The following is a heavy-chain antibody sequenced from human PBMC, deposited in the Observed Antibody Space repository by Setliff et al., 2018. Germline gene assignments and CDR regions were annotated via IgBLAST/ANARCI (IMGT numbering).Heavy chain of an antibody. Sequence: GGSLRLSCAASGFTFSSYAMSWVRQAPGKGLEWVSGTSGSGVSTYSAESVKGRFTISRDNSKNTLYLQMNSLRAEDTAVYYCAKAARYQLLMSPHWFDPWGQGTLVTVSS. CDR1: GFTFSSYA. D-gene: IGHD2-2*01. J-gene: IGHJ5*02. V-gene: IGHV3-23*01. CDR2: TSGSGVST. CDR3: AKAARYQLLMSPHWFDP.